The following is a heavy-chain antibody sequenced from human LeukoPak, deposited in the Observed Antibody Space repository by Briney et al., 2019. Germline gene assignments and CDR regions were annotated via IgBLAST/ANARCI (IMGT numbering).Heavy chain of an antibody. CDR1: GFTFSSYA. J-gene: IGHJ4*02. CDR2: ISGSGDTT. V-gene: IGHV3-23*01. CDR3: AKDFYDSSGSRYDY. Sequence: GGSLRLSCAASGFTFSSYAMNWVRQVPEKGLEWVSAISGSGDTTYYADSVRGRFTISRDNSKNTLFMQMNSLRAEDTAVYYCAKDFYDSSGSRYDYWGQGTLVTVSS. D-gene: IGHD3-22*01.